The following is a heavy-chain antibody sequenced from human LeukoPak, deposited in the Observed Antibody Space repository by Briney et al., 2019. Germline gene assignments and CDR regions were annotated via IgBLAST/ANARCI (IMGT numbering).Heavy chain of an antibody. Sequence: GGSLRRSCAASGFTFGTYAMSWVRQAPGKGLEWVSAISGSGGTTYYADSVKGRFTISRDNSKNTLYLQMNSLRAEDTALYYCASYAAYGGYAFDIWGQGTMVTVSS. CDR3: ASYAAYGGYAFDI. CDR2: ISGSGGTT. V-gene: IGHV3-23*01. J-gene: IGHJ3*02. CDR1: GFTFGTYA. D-gene: IGHD4-23*01.